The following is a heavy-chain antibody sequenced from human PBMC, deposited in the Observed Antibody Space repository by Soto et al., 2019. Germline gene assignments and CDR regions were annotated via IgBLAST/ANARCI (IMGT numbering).Heavy chain of an antibody. J-gene: IGHJ5*02. CDR3: ARDKQDFWSGYYKEEFDP. Sequence: ASVKVSCKASGYTFTGYYMHWVRQAPGQGLEWMGWINPNNGNTNYAQKLQGRVTMTTDTSTSTAYMELRSLRSDDTAVYYCARDKQDFWSGYYKEEFDPWGQGTLVTVSS. CDR1: GYTFTGYY. CDR2: INPNNGNT. D-gene: IGHD3-3*01. V-gene: IGHV1-18*04.